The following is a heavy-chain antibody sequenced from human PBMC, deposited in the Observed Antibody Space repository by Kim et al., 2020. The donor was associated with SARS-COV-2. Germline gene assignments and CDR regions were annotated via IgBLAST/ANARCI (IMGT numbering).Heavy chain of an antibody. J-gene: IGHJ4*02. CDR2: GRST. V-gene: IGHV4-39*07. CDR3: VKVDEEFDN. Sequence: GRSTYNAPSLKIRVNISIDTSNNQFFLRLSSVTAADTAVYFCVKVDEEFDNWGQGTLVTVSS.